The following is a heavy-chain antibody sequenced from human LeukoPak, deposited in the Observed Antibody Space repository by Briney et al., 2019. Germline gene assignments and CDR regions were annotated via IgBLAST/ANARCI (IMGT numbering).Heavy chain of an antibody. CDR1: GVSISSSSYY. CDR2: ISDSGST. V-gene: IGHV4-39*01. CDR3: ASTGYTSGRWFDP. D-gene: IGHD6-19*01. J-gene: IGHJ5*02. Sequence: SETLSLTCTVSGVSISSSSYYWGWIRQPPGKGLEWIGSISDSGSTYYNPSLKSRVTIFVDTSKSQCSLKLNSVTAADTAAYYCASTGYTSGRWFDPWGQGTLVTVSS.